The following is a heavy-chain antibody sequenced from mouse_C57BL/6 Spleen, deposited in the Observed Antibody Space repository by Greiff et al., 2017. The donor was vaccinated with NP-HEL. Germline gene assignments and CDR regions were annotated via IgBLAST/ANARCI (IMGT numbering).Heavy chain of an antibody. Sequence: QVQLQQPGTELVKPGASVKLSCKASGYTFTSYWMHWVKQRPGQGLEWIGNINPSNGGTNYNEQFKSKATLTVAKSSSTAYMQLSSLTSEDSAVYYCARSNYYGSSYAYWGQGTLVTVSA. CDR2: INPSNGGT. J-gene: IGHJ3*01. V-gene: IGHV1-53*01. CDR1: GYTFTSYW. CDR3: ARSNYYGSSYAY. D-gene: IGHD1-1*01.